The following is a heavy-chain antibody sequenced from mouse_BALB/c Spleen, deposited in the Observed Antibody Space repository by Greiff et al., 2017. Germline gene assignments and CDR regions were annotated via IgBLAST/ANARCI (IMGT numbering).Heavy chain of an antibody. CDR1: GFTFSSFG. V-gene: IGHV5-17*02. D-gene: IGHD1-1*01. Sequence: EVQGVESGGGLVQPGGSRKLSCAASGFTFSSFGMHWVRQAPEKGLEWVAYISSGSSTIYYADTVKGRFTISRDNPKNTLFLQMTSLRSEDTAMYYCARGYYGAYWYFDVWGAGTTVTVSS. J-gene: IGHJ1*01. CDR3: ARGYYGAYWYFDV. CDR2: ISSGSSTI.